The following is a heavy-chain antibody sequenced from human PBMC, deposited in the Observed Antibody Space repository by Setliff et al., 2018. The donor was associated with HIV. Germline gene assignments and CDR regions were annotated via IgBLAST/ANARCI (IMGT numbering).Heavy chain of an antibody. CDR2: IYSSGRT. D-gene: IGHD3-3*01. CDR3: ARERLRFLEWLPLDY. CDR1: GGSISNYY. J-gene: IGHJ4*02. V-gene: IGHV4-4*07. Sequence: PSETLSLTCTVSGGSISNYYWSWIRQPAEKGLEWIGRIYSSGRTNYNPSLKSRVTMSLDTSKNQFSLKLSSVTAADTAVYYCARERLRFLEWLPLDYWGQGTLVTVSS.